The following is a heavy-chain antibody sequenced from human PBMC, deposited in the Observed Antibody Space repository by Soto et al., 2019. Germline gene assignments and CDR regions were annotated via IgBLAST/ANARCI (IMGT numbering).Heavy chain of an antibody. CDR1: GFTFSSYA. CDR3: AKEKPYTYYDSSGLYYFDY. CDR2: ISGSGGST. V-gene: IGHV3-23*01. J-gene: IGHJ4*02. Sequence: GGSLRLSCAASGFTFSSYAMSWVRQAPGKVLEWVSAISGSGGSTYYADSVKGRFTISRDNSKNTLYLQMNSLRAEDTAVYYCAKEKPYTYYDSSGLYYFDYWGQGTLVTVSS. D-gene: IGHD3-22*01.